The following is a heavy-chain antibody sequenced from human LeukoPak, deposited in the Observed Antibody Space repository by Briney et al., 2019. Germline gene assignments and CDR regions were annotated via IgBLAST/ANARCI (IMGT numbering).Heavy chain of an antibody. D-gene: IGHD3-10*01. CDR3: ARGMVRGVHHDAFDI. CDR2: IYYSGST. CDR1: GGSISSYY. V-gene: IGHV4-59*08. J-gene: IGHJ3*02. Sequence: SETLSLTCTVSGGSISSYYWSWIRQPPGKGLEWIGYIYYSGSTNYNPSLKSRVTISVDTSKNQFSLKLSSVTAADTAVYYCARGMVRGVHHDAFDIWGQGTMVTVSS.